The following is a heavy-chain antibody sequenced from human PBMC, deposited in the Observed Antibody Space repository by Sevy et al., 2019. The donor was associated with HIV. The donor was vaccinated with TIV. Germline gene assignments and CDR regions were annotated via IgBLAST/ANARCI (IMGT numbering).Heavy chain of an antibody. Sequence: GGSLRLSCAASGFTFSDYYMSWIRQAPGKGLEWVSYISSSGSTIYYADSVKGRFTISRDNAKNSLYLQMNSLRAEDTAVYYCARDADGGLLWFGELLPDDNRFDPWGQGTLVTVSS. D-gene: IGHD3-10*01. V-gene: IGHV3-11*04. CDR3: ARDADGGLLWFGELLPDDNRFDP. CDR2: ISSSGSTI. CDR1: GFTFSDYY. J-gene: IGHJ5*02.